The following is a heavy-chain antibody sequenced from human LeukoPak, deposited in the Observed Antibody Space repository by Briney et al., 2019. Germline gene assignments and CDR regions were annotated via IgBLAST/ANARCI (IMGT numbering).Heavy chain of an antibody. Sequence: GGSLRLSCAASGFTFSSYAMSWVRQAPGKGLEWVSAISGSGGSTYYADSVKGRFTISRDNSKNTLYLQMNSPRAEDTAVYYCAKGGAYDSSGYYSKYNWFDPWGQGTLVTVPS. CDR1: GFTFSSYA. CDR2: ISGSGGST. J-gene: IGHJ5*02. CDR3: AKGGAYDSSGYYSKYNWFDP. D-gene: IGHD3-22*01. V-gene: IGHV3-23*01.